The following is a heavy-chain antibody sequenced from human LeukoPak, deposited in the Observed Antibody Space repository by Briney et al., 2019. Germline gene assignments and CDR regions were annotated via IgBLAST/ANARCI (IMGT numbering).Heavy chain of an antibody. D-gene: IGHD3-22*01. V-gene: IGHV3-21*01. CDR1: GFTFSSYS. Sequence: GGSLRLSCAASGFTFSSYSMNWVRQAPGKGLEWVSSISSSSSYIYYADSVKGRFTISRDNAKNSLYLQMNSQRAEDTAVYYCARDLGNYYDSSGYGYWGQGTLVTVSS. J-gene: IGHJ4*02. CDR3: ARDLGNYYDSSGYGY. CDR2: ISSSSSYI.